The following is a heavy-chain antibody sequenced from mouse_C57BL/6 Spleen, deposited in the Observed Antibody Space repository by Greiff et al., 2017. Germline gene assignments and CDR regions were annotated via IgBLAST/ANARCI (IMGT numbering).Heavy chain of an antibody. CDR1: GFTFSSYT. CDR2: ISCGGGNT. CDR3: ARDYYGSSYDYFDY. J-gene: IGHJ2*01. Sequence: DVKLQESGGGLVNPGGSLKLSCAASGFTFSSYTMSWVRQTPEKRLEWVATISCGGGNTYYPDSVKGRFTISRDNAKNTLYLQMSSLRSEDTALYYCARDYYGSSYDYFDYWGQGTTLTVSS. V-gene: IGHV5-9*01. D-gene: IGHD1-1*01.